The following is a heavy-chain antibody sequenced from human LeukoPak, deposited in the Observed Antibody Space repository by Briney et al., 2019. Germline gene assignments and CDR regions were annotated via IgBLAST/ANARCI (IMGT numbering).Heavy chain of an antibody. CDR2: IYYSGST. CDR1: GGSISSSSYY. CDR3: ARATVGTWRDAFDI. V-gene: IGHV4-39*07. J-gene: IGHJ3*02. Sequence: SETLSLTCTVSGGSISSSSYYWGWIRQPPGKGLEWIGSIYYSGSTYYNPSLKSRVTISVDTSKNQFSLKLSSVTAADTAVYYCARATVGTWRDAFDIWGQGTMVTVSS. D-gene: IGHD1-1*01.